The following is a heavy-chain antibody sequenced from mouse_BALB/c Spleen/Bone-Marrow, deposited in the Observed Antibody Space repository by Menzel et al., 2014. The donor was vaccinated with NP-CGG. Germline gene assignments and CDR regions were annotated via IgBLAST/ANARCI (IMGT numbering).Heavy chain of an antibody. CDR3: ARDGEMRGYFDY. J-gene: IGHJ2*01. CDR2: IYPGNVNT. CDR1: GYTFPSYY. V-gene: IGHV1S56*01. Sequence: QFQLQQSAPELVKPGASVRISCKASGYTFPSYYLHWVKQRPGQGLGWIGWIYPGNVNTKYNERFKDKATLTADKSSSTAYMHLSSLTSEDSAVYFCARDGEMRGYFDYWGQGTTLTVSS.